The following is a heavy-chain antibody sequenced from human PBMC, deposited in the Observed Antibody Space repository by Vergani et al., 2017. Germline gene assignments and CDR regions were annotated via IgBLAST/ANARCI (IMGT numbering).Heavy chain of an antibody. V-gene: IGHV3-23*01. D-gene: IGHD6-19*01. CDR1: GLTFSSYA. Sequence: EVQLLESGGGLVQPGGSLRLSCAASGLTFSSYAMSWVRQAPGKGLEWVSAISGSGGSTYYADTVKGRFTISRDQSKTTLYLQMNSLRAEDTAVYYCAKVCRSELACTFGAYVIWVQETIVSVTS. J-gene: IGHJ3*02. CDR2: ISGSGGST. CDR3: AKVCRSELACTFGAYVI.